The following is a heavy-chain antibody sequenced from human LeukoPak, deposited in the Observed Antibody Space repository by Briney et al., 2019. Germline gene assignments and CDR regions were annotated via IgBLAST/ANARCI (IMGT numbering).Heavy chain of an antibody. CDR2: IYNTGRT. CDR3: ARASAVVAASFSGYYYYMDV. V-gene: IGHV4-59*12. CDR1: GRSMISYC. D-gene: IGHD2-15*01. Sequence: SDTLSLTRTVSGRSMISYCCSWIRPPPRKGREWIGYIYNTGRTNHHPSLQNPVTISVDTSKHQLSLKLSSLTAADTAVYYCARASAVVAASFSGYYYYMDVWGKGNTVTVSS. J-gene: IGHJ6*03.